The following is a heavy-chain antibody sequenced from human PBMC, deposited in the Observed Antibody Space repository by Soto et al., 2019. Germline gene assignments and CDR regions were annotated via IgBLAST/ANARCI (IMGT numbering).Heavy chain of an antibody. J-gene: IGHJ5*02. CDR2: IYYTGGT. CDR3: ARDAASKNFGSRSYYPHFDP. Sequence: TSETLSLTCTVSGDYINSYYYWSWIRQPPGKGLEWIGHIYYTGGTFDNPSLKSRLTMSIDTSKNQFSLRLSSVTDEETAVYYCARDAASKNFGSRSYYPHFDPWGQGTQVTVSS. V-gene: IGHV4-30-4*01. D-gene: IGHD3-22*01. CDR1: GDYINSYYY.